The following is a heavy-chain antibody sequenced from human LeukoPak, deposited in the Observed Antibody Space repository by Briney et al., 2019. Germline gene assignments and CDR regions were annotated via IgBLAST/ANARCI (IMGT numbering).Heavy chain of an antibody. CDR1: GYTFTSYY. CDR3: ARAEEMATITDY. V-gene: IGHV1-46*01. Sequence: GASVKVSCKASGYTFTSYYMHWVRQAPGQGLEWMGIINPSGGGTSYAQKFQGRVTMTRDTSTSTVYMELSSLRSEDTAVYYCARAEEMATITDYWGQGTLVTVSS. J-gene: IGHJ4*02. D-gene: IGHD5-24*01. CDR2: INPSGGGT.